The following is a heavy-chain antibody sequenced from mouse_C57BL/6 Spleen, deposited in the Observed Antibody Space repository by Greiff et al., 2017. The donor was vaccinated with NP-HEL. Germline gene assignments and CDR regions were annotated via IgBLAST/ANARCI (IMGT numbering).Heavy chain of an antibody. Sequence: EVQRVESGGGLVKPGGSLKLSCAASGFTFSDYGMHWVRQAPEKGLEWVAYISSGSSTIYYVDTVKGRFTISRDNAKNTLFLQVTSLRSEDTARYYCARPWLRGWYFDVWGTGTTVTVSS. V-gene: IGHV5-17*01. CDR3: ARPWLRGWYFDV. D-gene: IGHD2-2*01. CDR1: GFTFSDYG. J-gene: IGHJ1*03. CDR2: ISSGSSTI.